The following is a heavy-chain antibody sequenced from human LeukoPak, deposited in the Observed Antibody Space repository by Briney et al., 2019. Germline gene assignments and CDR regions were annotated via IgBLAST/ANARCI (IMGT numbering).Heavy chain of an antibody. CDR2: ISWDSGSI. J-gene: IGHJ3*02. D-gene: IGHD3-16*01. Sequence: GGPLRLTCAASGFTFDDNAMHWVRQVPGKGLKWVSGISWDSGSIGYADSVKGRFTISRDNAKNSLYLQMNSLRAEDTALYYCAKGLNRDAFDIWGQGTMVTVSS. V-gene: IGHV3-9*01. CDR1: GFTFDDNA. CDR3: AKGLNRDAFDI.